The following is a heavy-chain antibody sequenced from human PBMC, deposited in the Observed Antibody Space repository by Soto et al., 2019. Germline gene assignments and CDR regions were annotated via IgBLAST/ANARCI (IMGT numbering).Heavy chain of an antibody. J-gene: IGHJ5*02. CDR2: IYHSGSP. V-gene: IGHV4-4*02. CDR3: ARRVPAAPNWFDP. D-gene: IGHD2-2*01. CDR1: GGSISSGTW. Sequence: KPSETLSLTCAVSGGSISSGTWWSWVRQPPGRGLEWIGEIYHSGSPNYNPSLKSRVTMSVDKPKNLFSLRLSSVTAADSALYYCARRVPAAPNWFDPWGQGTLVTVSS.